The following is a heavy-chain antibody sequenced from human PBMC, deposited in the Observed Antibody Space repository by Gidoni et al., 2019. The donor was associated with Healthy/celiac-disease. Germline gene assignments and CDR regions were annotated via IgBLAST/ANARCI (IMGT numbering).Heavy chain of an antibody. CDR1: GFTFSSYG. D-gene: IGHD2-2*02. V-gene: IGHV3-33*08. Sequence: QVQLVESGGGVVQPGRSLRLSCAASGFTFSSYGMHWVRQAPGKGLEWVAVIWYDGSNKYYADSVKGRFTISRDNSKNTLYLQMNSLRAEDTAVYYCARGFRYCSSTSCHNPYYYYGMDVWGQGTTVTVSS. CDR2: IWYDGSNK. CDR3: ARGFRYCSSTSCHNPYYYYGMDV. J-gene: IGHJ6*02.